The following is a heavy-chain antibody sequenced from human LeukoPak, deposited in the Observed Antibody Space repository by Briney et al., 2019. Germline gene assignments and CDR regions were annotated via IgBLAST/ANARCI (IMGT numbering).Heavy chain of an antibody. CDR3: ARVRKDYYYYYMDV. Sequence: GGSLRLSCAASGFTFNAYSMGWVRQAPGKGLEWVSIISRASESIFYADSVKGRFTISRDNAKNSLYLQMNGLRAEDTAAYYCARVRKDYYYYYMDVWGKGTTVTVSS. CDR1: GFTFNAYS. CDR2: ISRASESI. V-gene: IGHV3-21*01. J-gene: IGHJ6*03.